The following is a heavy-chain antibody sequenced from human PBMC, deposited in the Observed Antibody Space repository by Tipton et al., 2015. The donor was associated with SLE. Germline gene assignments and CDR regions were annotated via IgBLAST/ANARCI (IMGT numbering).Heavy chain of an antibody. CDR1: ADSFTHYH. V-gene: IGHV4-59*12. CDR2: VYFDGST. Sequence: TLSLTCTVAADSFTHYHWSWIRQPPGKGLEWIGYVYFDGSTNYNPSLKSRVTMSLDTSKNQFSLKLSSVTAADTAVYYCAKRDDFWSGYYGYYYGMDVWGQGTTVTVSS. J-gene: IGHJ6*02. CDR3: AKRDDFWSGYYGYYYGMDV. D-gene: IGHD3-3*01.